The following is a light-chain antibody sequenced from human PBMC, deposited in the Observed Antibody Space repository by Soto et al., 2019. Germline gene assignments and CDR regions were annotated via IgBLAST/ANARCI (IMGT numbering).Light chain of an antibody. Sequence: DIVMTQSPDSLAVSLGERATINCKSSQSVLYSSNNKNYLAWYQQKPGQPPKLIIYWASTRESGVPDRFSGGGSGTDFPLTISSLQAEDVAFYYCQQYYSTPTFGGGTKVEIK. CDR3: QQYYSTPT. CDR1: QSVLYSSNNKNY. V-gene: IGKV4-1*01. J-gene: IGKJ4*01. CDR2: WAS.